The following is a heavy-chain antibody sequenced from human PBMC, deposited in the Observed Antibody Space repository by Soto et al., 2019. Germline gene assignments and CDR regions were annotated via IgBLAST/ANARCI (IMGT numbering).Heavy chain of an antibody. Sequence: QVHLVESGGGVVQPGRSLRLSCAASGFTFSSYAMHWVRQAPGKGLEWVAHISHDGSNNYYADSVKGRITISRDNSKNMVYLKMNSLRVDDTAVYYCARDRSMVVVVPGYWGQGTLVTVSS. V-gene: IGHV3-30-3*01. CDR2: ISHDGSNN. CDR1: GFTFSSYA. D-gene: IGHD2-2*01. CDR3: ARDRSMVVVVPGY. J-gene: IGHJ4*02.